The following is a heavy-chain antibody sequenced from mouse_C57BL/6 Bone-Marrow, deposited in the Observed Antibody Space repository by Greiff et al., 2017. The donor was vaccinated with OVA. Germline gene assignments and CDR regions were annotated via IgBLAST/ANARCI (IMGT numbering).Heavy chain of an antibody. CDR2: IYPGDGDT. Sequence: VQLQQSGPELVKPGASVKISCKASGYAFSSSWMNWVKQRPGTGLEWIGRIYPGDGDTNYNGKFKGKATLTADKSSSTAYMQLSSLTSEDSAVYFCARYLYYGSSYACDYWGQGTTLTVSS. V-gene: IGHV1-82*01. CDR3: ARYLYYGSSYACDY. J-gene: IGHJ2*01. D-gene: IGHD1-1*01. CDR1: GYAFSSSW.